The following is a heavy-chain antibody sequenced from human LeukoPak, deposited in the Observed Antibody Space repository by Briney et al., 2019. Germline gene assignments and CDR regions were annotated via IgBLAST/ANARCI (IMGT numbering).Heavy chain of an antibody. CDR3: ARAPRGAYYYYMDV. D-gene: IGHD3-10*01. CDR1: GYTFTGYY. V-gene: IGHV1-2*02. CDR2: INPNSGGT. Sequence: ASVKVSCKASGYTFTGYYMHWVRQAPGQGLEWMGWINPNSGGTNYAQKFQGRVTMTRDTSISTAYMELSSLRSEDTAVYYCARAPRGAYYYYMDVWGKGTTVTISS. J-gene: IGHJ6*03.